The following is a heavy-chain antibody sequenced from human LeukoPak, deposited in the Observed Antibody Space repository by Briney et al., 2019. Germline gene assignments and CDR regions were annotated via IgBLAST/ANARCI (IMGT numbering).Heavy chain of an antibody. D-gene: IGHD3-3*01. V-gene: IGHV3-21*01. CDR3: ARDRYDFWSGYYPHGAFDV. CDR1: GFTFSSYS. Sequence: GGSLRLSCAASGFTFSSYSMNWVRQAPGKGLEWVSSISSSSSYIYYADSVKGRFTISRDSAKNSLYLQMNSLRAEDTAVYYCARDRYDFWSGYYPHGAFDVWGQGTMVTVSS. CDR2: ISSSSSYI. J-gene: IGHJ3*01.